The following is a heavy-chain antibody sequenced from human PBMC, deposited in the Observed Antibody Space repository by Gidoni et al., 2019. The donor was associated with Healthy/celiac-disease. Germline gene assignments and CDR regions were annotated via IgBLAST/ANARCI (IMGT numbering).Heavy chain of an antibody. CDR1: GGTFSSYA. CDR3: ARRGYMGLDAFDI. V-gene: IGHV1-69*06. Sequence: VQLVQSGAEVQKPGSSVKVSCKASGGTFSSYAISGVRQAPGQGLAWMGGIIPIFGTANYAQKVQGRVTITADKSTSTAYMELSSLRSEDTAVYYCARRGYMGLDAFDIWGQGTMVTVSS. CDR2: IIPIFGTA. D-gene: IGHD6-13*01. J-gene: IGHJ3*02.